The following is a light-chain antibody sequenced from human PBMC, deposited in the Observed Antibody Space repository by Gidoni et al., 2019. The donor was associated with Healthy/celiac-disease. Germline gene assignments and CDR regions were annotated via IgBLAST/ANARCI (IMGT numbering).Light chain of an antibody. CDR2: GAS. CDR3: QQYGSLPRT. Sequence: DMVLTQSPGTLSLSPGERATLSCRASQSVSSSYLAWYQQKPGQAPRLLIYGASSRATGIPDRFSGSGSGTDFTLTISRLEPEDFAVYYCQQYGSLPRTFGQGTKVEIK. CDR1: QSVSSSY. J-gene: IGKJ1*01. V-gene: IGKV3-20*01.